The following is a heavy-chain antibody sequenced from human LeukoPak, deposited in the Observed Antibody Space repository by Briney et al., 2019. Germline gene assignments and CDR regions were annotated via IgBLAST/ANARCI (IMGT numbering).Heavy chain of an antibody. Sequence: ASVKVSCKASGYTFTSYGISWVRQAHGQGLEWMGWISAYNGNTNYAQKLQGRVTMTTDTSTSTAYMELSSLRSEDTAVYYCASTLKGLYQRYFDYWGQGILVTVSS. CDR2: ISAYNGNT. CDR3: ASTLKGLYQRYFDY. CDR1: GYTFTSYG. J-gene: IGHJ4*02. V-gene: IGHV1-18*01. D-gene: IGHD3-16*02.